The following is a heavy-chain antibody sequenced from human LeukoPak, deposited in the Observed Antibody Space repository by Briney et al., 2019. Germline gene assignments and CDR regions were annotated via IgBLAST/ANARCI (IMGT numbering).Heavy chain of an antibody. J-gene: IGHJ6*02. Sequence: GGSLRLSCAASGFTFSSYSMNWVRQAPGKGLEWVSYISSSSSTIYYADSVKGRFTISRDNAKKPLYLQMNSLRDEDTAVYYCASPYGSGRTYYYYAMDVWGQGTTVTVSS. CDR3: ASPYGSGRTYYYYAMDV. CDR2: ISSSSSTI. V-gene: IGHV3-48*02. CDR1: GFTFSSYS. D-gene: IGHD3-10*01.